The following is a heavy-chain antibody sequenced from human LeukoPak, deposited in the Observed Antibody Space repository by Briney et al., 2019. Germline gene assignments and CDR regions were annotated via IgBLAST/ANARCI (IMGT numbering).Heavy chain of an antibody. CDR1: GYTFTGYY. D-gene: IGHD3-10*01. Sequence: ASVKVSCKASGYTFTGYYMHWVRQAPGQGLEWMGWINPNSGGTNYAKTFQGRVTMTRDTSISTAYMELSRLRSDDTAVYYCARASGSYYNSYAFDIWGQGTMVTVSS. CDR2: INPNSGGT. J-gene: IGHJ3*02. CDR3: ARASGSYYNSYAFDI. V-gene: IGHV1-2*02.